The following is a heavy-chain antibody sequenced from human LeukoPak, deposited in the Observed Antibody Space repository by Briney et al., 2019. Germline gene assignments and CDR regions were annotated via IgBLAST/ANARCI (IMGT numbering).Heavy chain of an antibody. CDR2: IYYSGST. J-gene: IGHJ4*02. D-gene: IGHD3-16*01. CDR3: ARALKMTTFGGVYFDY. V-gene: IGHV4-31*03. CDR1: GGSISSGGYY. Sequence: SETLSLTCTVSGGSISSGGYYWSWIRQHPGKGLEWIGYIYYSGSTYYNPSLKSRVTISVDTSKNQFSLKLSSVTAADTAVYYCARALKMTTFGGVYFDYWGQGTLVTVSS.